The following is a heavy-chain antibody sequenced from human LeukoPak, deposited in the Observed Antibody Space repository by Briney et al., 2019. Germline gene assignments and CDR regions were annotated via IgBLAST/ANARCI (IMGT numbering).Heavy chain of an antibody. CDR2: INHSGST. J-gene: IGHJ4*02. Sequence: SETLSLTCAVYGGSFSGYYWSWIRQPPGKGLEWIGEINHSGSTNYNPSLKSRVTISVDTSKNQFSLKLSSVTAADTAVYYCARAVAGTVFDYWGQGILVTVSS. CDR1: GGSFSGYY. CDR3: ARAVAGTVFDY. D-gene: IGHD6-19*01. V-gene: IGHV4-34*01.